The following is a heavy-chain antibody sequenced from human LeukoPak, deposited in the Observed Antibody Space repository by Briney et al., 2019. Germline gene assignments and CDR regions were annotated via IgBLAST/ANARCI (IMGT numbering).Heavy chain of an antibody. CDR1: GFTFSDYD. V-gene: IGHV3-11*05. CDR3: ARAISRSGYSLGYYYGMDV. J-gene: IGHJ6*02. D-gene: IGHD3-3*01. Sequence: PGGSLRLSCAASGFTFSDYDMSWIRQAPGKGLEWVSYISSSSSYTNYADSVKGRFTISRDNAKNSLYLQMNSLRAEDTAVYYCARAISRSGYSLGYYYGMDVWGQGTTVTVSS. CDR2: ISSSSSYT.